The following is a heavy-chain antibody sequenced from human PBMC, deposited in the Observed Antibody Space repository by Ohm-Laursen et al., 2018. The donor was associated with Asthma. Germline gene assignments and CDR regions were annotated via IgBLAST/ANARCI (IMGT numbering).Heavy chain of an antibody. CDR1: GGSISSGGYY. CDR3: ARYSSIWPYSWFDP. D-gene: IGHD6-13*01. V-gene: IGHV4-31*03. CDR2: IYYSGST. Sequence: TLSLTCTVSGGSISSGGYYWSWIRQHPGKGLEWIGYIYYSGSTYYNLSLKSRVTISVDTSKNQFSLKLSSVTAADTAVYYCARYSSIWPYSWFDPWGQGTLVTVSS. J-gene: IGHJ5*02.